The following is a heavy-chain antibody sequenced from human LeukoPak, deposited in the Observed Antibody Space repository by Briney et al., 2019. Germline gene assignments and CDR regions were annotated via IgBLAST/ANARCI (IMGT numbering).Heavy chain of an antibody. CDR2: ISSSSSYI. CDR1: GFAFSSFG. J-gene: IGHJ4*02. CDR3: ARDRYSSSWYDY. V-gene: IGHV3-21*01. Sequence: PGGSLRLSCAASGFAFSSFGMHWVRQAPGKGLEWVSSISSSSSYIYYADSVKGRFTISRDNAKNSLYLQMNSLRAEDTAVYYCARDRYSSSWYDYWGQGTLVTVSS. D-gene: IGHD6-13*01.